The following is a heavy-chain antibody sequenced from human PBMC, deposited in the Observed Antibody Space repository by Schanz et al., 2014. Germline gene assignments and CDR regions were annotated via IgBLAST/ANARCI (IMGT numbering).Heavy chain of an antibody. D-gene: IGHD3-10*01. Sequence: EEQLVESGGGLVQPGGSLRLSCAASGFSFSTYWMSWVRQAPGKGLEWVANIKEDGSVKDYVDSVKGRFTISRDNSKNTLYLQMNSLGAEDTAVYYGAKERFGELSAFDIWGQGTMVTVSS. V-gene: IGHV3-7*03. J-gene: IGHJ3*02. CDR3: AKERFGELSAFDI. CDR1: GFSFSTYW. CDR2: IKEDGSVK.